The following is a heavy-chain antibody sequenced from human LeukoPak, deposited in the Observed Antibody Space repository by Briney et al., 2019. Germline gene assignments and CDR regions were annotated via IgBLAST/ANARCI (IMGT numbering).Heavy chain of an antibody. Sequence: SETLSLTCTVSGSSISSYYWSWIRQPPGKGLGWLGYIYYSGSTNYNPSLKSRVTISVDTSKNQFSLELSSVTAADTAVYYCASVDIVATTFDYWGQGTLVTVSS. CDR3: ASVDIVATTFDY. D-gene: IGHD5-12*01. CDR1: GSSISSYY. V-gene: IGHV4-59*01. CDR2: IYYSGST. J-gene: IGHJ4*02.